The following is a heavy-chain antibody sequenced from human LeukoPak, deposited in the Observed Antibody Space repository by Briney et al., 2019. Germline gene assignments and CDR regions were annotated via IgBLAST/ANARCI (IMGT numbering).Heavy chain of an antibody. CDR1: GGTFSSYA. D-gene: IGHD3-10*01. Sequence: SVKVSCKASGGTFSSYAISWVRQAPGQGLEWMGGIIPIFGTANYAQKFQGRVTITADKSTSTAYMELSSLKSEDTAVYYCARGFVLSKFPNYYYYCGMDVWGKGTTVTVSS. CDR2: IIPIFGTA. J-gene: IGHJ6*04. CDR3: ARGFVLSKFPNYYYYCGMDV. V-gene: IGHV1-69*06.